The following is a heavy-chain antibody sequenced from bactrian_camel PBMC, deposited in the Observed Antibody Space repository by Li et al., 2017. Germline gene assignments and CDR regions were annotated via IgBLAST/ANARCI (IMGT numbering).Heavy chain of an antibody. CDR2: VDRDGRI. Sequence: VQLVESGGDSVQAGGSLNVSCEASRDTLSSYCMGWFRQAPEKRREGVATVDRDGRISVANSVKGRFTISKDNVKNTLYLQMNSLQTKDIATYYCAIAEQGATTMRRGQGTQVTVS. CDR1: RDTLSSYC. D-gene: IGHD1*01. J-gene: IGHJ4*01. V-gene: IGHV3S67*01.